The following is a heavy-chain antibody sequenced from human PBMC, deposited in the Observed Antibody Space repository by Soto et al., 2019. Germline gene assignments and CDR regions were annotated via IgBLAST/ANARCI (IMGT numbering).Heavy chain of an antibody. CDR2: ISYDGSNK. Sequence: QVQLVESGGGVVQPGRSLRLSCAASGFTFSSYGMHWVRQAPGKGLEWVAVISYDGSNKYYADSVKGRFTISRDNSKNTLYLQMNSLRAEDTAVYYCAKDQSYYCSSTSCYKAEFVYWGQGTLVTVSS. V-gene: IGHV3-30*18. CDR1: GFTFSSYG. J-gene: IGHJ4*02. D-gene: IGHD2-2*01. CDR3: AKDQSYYCSSTSCYKAEFVY.